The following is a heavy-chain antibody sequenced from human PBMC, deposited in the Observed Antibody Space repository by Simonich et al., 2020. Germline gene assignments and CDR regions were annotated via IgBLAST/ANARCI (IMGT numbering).Heavy chain of an antibody. CDR3: AHKVGYFDL. CDR1: GFTPSICGVG. Sequence: QITLKESGPTLVKPTQTLTLTCTFSGFTPSICGVGVGWIRQPPGKALEWLALIYWNDDKRYSPSLKSRLTITKDTSKSQVVLTMTNMDPVDTATYYCAHKVGYFDLWGRGTLVTVSS. V-gene: IGHV2-5*01. J-gene: IGHJ2*01. CDR2: IYWNDDK.